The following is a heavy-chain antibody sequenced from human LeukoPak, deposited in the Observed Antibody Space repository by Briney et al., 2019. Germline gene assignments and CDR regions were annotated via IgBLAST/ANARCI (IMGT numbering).Heavy chain of an antibody. Sequence: GGSLRLSCAASGFTVSGNYMSWVRQAPGKGLEWVSVIYSGGSTYYADSVKGRFTISRGNSKNTLYLQMNSLRAEDTAVYYCARPPGSYSFDIWGRGTMVTVSS. CDR1: GFTVSGNY. V-gene: IGHV3-66*04. J-gene: IGHJ3*02. CDR2: IYSGGST. D-gene: IGHD3-10*01. CDR3: ARPPGSYSFDI.